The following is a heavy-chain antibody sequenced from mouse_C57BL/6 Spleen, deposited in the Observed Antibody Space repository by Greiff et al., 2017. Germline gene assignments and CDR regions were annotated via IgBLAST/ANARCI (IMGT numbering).Heavy chain of an antibody. J-gene: IGHJ2*01. CDR2: IYPGDGDT. CDR1: GYAFSSYW. Sequence: LEESGAELVKPGASVKISCKASGYAFSSYWMNWVKQRPGKGLEWIGQIYPGDGDTNYNGKFKGKATLTADKSSSTAYMQLSSLTSEDSAVYFCARKDDGYFDYWGQGTTLTVSS. CDR3: ARKDDGYFDY. V-gene: IGHV1-80*01. D-gene: IGHD2-3*01.